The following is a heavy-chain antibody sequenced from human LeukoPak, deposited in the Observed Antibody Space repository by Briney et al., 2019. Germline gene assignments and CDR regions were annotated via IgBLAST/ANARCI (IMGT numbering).Heavy chain of an antibody. CDR2: ISVSGGSE. V-gene: IGHV3-23*01. CDR1: RLTFNSNA. J-gene: IGHJ4*02. D-gene: IGHD3-22*01. CDR3: ASHAHDYDSSGYFDS. Sequence: SGGSLRLSCVVSRLTFNSNAMYWVRQAPGKGLEWVSGISVSGGSEYYADSVNGRFSVSRDNSKHTVYLQMNSLRAEDTAVYFCASHAHDYDSSGYFDSWGQGALVTVSS.